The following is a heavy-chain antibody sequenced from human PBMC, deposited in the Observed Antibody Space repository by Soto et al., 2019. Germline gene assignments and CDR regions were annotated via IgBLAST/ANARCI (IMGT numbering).Heavy chain of an antibody. CDR1: GFNVDDYG. V-gene: IGHV3-9*01. Sequence: GGSLRRSCAACGFNVDDYGIHWVRRAPGKGLEWVSGISWNSETIDYADSVKGRFTISRDNAKSSLFLQMNSLRPDDTALYYCAKDMKWGGMTTIHYFDSWGQGTLVTVSS. D-gene: IGHD4-17*01. CDR2: ISWNSETI. J-gene: IGHJ4*02. CDR3: AKDMKWGGMTTIHYFDS.